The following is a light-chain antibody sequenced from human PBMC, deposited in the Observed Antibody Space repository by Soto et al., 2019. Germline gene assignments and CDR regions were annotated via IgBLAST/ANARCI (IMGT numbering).Light chain of an antibody. CDR2: DAS. V-gene: IGKV3-11*01. CDR3: QQRSNWPPLFT. Sequence: EIVLTQSPATLSLSPGERATLSCRDSQSVSSYLAWYQQKPGQAPRLLIYDASNSATGIPARFSGSGSGTDFTFTISSLEPEDFAVYYCQQRSNWPPLFTFGPGTKVDIK. J-gene: IGKJ3*01. CDR1: QSVSSY.